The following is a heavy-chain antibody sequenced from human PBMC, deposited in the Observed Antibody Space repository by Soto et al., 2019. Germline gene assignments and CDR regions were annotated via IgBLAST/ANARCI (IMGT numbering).Heavy chain of an antibody. CDR3: ARVGIVVVPAAMYLDWFDP. V-gene: IGHV4-31*03. CDR2: IYYSGST. Sequence: SETLSLTCTVSGGSISSGGYYWSWIRQHPGKSLEWIGYIYYSGSTYYNPSLKSRVTISVDTSKNQFSLKLSSVTAADTAVYYCARVGIVVVPAAMYLDWFDPWGQGTLVTVSS. J-gene: IGHJ5*02. CDR1: GGSISSGGYY. D-gene: IGHD2-2*01.